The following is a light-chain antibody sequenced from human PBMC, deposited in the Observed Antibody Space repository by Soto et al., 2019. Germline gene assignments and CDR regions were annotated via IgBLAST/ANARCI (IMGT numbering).Light chain of an antibody. Sequence: EKVMTQSPATLSMSPGERATLSCRASQSVNSYLAWYQQKPGQAPTLLIYGASTRATGIPARFSGSGSGTEFTLTISSLQSEDFVVYYCQQYTNWPSWTFGQGTKVEIK. J-gene: IGKJ1*01. CDR3: QQYTNWPSWT. CDR2: GAS. CDR1: QSVNSY. V-gene: IGKV3-15*01.